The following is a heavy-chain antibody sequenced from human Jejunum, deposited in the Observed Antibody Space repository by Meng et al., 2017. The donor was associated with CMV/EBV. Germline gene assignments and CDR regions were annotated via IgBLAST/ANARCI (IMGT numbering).Heavy chain of an antibody. CDR2: TYYRTKWYD. V-gene: IGHV6-1*01. Sequence: SGDTVSGTTAAWKWNRQGPGRGLVWLRRTYYRTKWYDDYAESVKSRITINPNTSNNQFSRQLNSVTPEDTAVYYCARGWGFDFWGQGTAVTVSS. CDR3: ARGWGFDF. D-gene: IGHD7-27*01. CDR1: GDTVSGTTAA. J-gene: IGHJ4*02.